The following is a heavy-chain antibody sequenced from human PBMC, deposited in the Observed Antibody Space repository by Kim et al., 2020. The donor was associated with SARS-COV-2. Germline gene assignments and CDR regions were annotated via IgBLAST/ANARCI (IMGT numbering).Heavy chain of an antibody. CDR1: GFTFSSYG. J-gene: IGHJ6*02. D-gene: IGHD6-13*01. Sequence: GSLRLSCAASGFTFSSYGLHWVRQAPGKGLEWVAVISYDGSNKYYADSVQGRFTISRDNSKNTLYLQMNSLRAEDTAVYYCARVLGAAAGTYYYYVMDVWGQGTTVTVSS. CDR3: ARVLGAAAGTYYYYVMDV. V-gene: IGHV3-33*05. CDR2: ISYDGSNK.